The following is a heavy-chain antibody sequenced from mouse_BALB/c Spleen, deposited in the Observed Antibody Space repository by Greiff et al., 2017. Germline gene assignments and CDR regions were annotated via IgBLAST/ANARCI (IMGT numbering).Heavy chain of an antibody. J-gene: IGHJ3*01. CDR1: GFTFSSFG. V-gene: IGHV5-17*02. CDR3: ARYDYDGAVFAY. CDR2: ISSGSSTI. Sequence: EVQLVESGGGLVQPGGSRKLSCAASGFTFSSFGMHWVRQAPEKGLEWVAYISSGSSTIYYADTVKGRFTISRDNPKNTLFLQMTSLRSEDTAMYYCARYDYDGAVFAYWGQGTLVTVSA. D-gene: IGHD2-4*01.